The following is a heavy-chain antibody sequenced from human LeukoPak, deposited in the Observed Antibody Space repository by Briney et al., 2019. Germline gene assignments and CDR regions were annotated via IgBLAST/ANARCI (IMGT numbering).Heavy chain of an antibody. CDR3: ARAYKDRSLAGKKEFFQH. CDR1: GFTFDNYA. J-gene: IGHJ1*01. V-gene: IGHV3-9*01. Sequence: GGSLRLSCAASGFTFDNYAMNRVRQVPGKGLEWISLISWNSGTIGYADSVKGRFTISRDNANNFLYLQMNSLRAEDTALYYCARAYKDRSLAGKKEFFQHWGQGTLVTVSS. D-gene: IGHD6-19*01. CDR2: ISWNSGTI.